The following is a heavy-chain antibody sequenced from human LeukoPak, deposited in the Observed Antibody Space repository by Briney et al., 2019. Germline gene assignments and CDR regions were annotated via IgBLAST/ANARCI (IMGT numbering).Heavy chain of an antibody. CDR1: GFTFSSYW. Sequence: GGSPRLSCATSGFTFSSYWMSWVRQAPGKGLEWVANIKQDGSEKYYVDSVKGRFTISRDNGKNSLYLQMNSLRAEDTAVYYCARKAYGLDVWGKGTTVTVSS. J-gene: IGHJ6*04. CDR2: IKQDGSEK. CDR3: ARKAYGLDV. V-gene: IGHV3-7*03.